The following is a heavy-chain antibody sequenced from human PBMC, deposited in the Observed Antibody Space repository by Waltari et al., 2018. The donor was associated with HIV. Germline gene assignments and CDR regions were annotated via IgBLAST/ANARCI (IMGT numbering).Heavy chain of an antibody. V-gene: IGHV3-48*02. Sequence: EVQLVESGGGLVQPGGSLRRSCAASGFTFSSSSMNWVRQAPGKGLEWVSYLSSSGTTIYYADSVKGRFTISRDNAKNSLYLQMNSLRDEDTAVYYCARDLIGPRIIWGQGTLVTVSS. CDR3: ARDLIGPRII. J-gene: IGHJ4*02. CDR1: GFTFSSSS. D-gene: IGHD3-16*01. CDR2: LSSSGTTI.